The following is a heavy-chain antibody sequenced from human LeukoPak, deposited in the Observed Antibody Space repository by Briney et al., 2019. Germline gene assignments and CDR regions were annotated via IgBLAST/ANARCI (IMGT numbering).Heavy chain of an antibody. J-gene: IGHJ4*02. CDR2: IYYSGST. V-gene: IGHV4-39*07. Sequence: SETLSLTCTVSGGSISSYYWGWIRQPPGKGLEWIGSIYYSGSTYYNPSLKSRVTISVDTSKNQFSLKLSSVTAADTAVYYCCEGELLGYWGQGTLVTVSS. D-gene: IGHD1-26*01. CDR3: CEGELLGY. CDR1: GGSISSYY.